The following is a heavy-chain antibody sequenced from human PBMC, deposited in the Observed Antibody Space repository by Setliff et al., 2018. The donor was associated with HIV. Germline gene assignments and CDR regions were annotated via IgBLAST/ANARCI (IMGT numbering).Heavy chain of an antibody. Sequence: PSETLSLTCTVSGGSMSGSSYYWGWIRQSPGKGLEWIGSFHHSGSTSYNPSLRSRVTISVDTSKNQFSLKLNSVTAADTATYYCARLGYYNFWSGYWTDYWGHGTLVTVSS. CDR1: GGSMSGSSYY. D-gene: IGHD3-3*01. J-gene: IGHJ4*01. CDR2: FHHSGST. CDR3: ARLGYYNFWSGYWTDY. V-gene: IGHV4-39*01.